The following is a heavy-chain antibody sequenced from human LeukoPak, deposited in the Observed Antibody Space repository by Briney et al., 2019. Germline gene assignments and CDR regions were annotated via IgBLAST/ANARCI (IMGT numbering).Heavy chain of an antibody. CDR2: IYPGDCDT. Sequence: GESLKIFCKGSGYSFTSYWIGWVRQMPGKGLEGMGIIYPGDCDTRYSPYFQGQASISANKSSSTAYLQWRSLNASDTAMYYCARHSGSYLFFDYSGHGNLVTVSS. D-gene: IGHD1-26*01. CDR1: GYSFTSYW. V-gene: IGHV5-51*01. J-gene: IGHJ4*03. CDR3: ARHSGSYLFFDY.